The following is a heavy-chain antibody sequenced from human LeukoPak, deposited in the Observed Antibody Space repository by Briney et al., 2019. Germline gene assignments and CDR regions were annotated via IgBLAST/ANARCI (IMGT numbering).Heavy chain of an antibody. D-gene: IGHD2-8*01. V-gene: IGHV4-39*07. Sequence: IPSETLSLTCTVSGGSISSSSYYWSWIRQPPGKGLEWIGEINHSGSTNYNPSLKSRVTISVDTSKNQFSLKLSSVTAADTAVYYCARVRTIGAVVNYYYYYMDVWGKGTTVTVSS. CDR2: INHSGST. CDR3: ARVRTIGAVVNYYYYYMDV. J-gene: IGHJ6*03. CDR1: GGSISSSSYY.